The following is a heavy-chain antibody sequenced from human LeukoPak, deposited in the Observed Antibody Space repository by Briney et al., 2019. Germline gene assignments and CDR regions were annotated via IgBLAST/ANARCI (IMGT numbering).Heavy chain of an antibody. J-gene: IGHJ4*02. CDR3: ARGTVTAPDY. D-gene: IGHD4-17*01. CDR2: ISSSSSYI. CDR1: GFTFSSYG. Sequence: GGSLRLSCAASGFTFSSYGMHWVRQAPGKGLEWVSSISSSSSYIYYADSVKGRFTISRDNSKNMLYLQMNSLRAEDTAVYSCARGTVTAPDYWGQGTLVTVSS. V-gene: IGHV3-21*04.